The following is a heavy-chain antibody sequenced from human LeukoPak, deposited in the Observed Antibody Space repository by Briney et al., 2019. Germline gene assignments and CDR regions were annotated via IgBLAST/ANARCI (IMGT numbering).Heavy chain of an antibody. CDR2: IYYSGST. Sequence: PSETLSLTCTVSGGSISSGDYYWSWIRQPPGKGLDWIGYIYYSGSTYYNPSLKSRVTISVDTSKNQFSLKLSSVTAADTAVYYCARGGIAVAGTGYWGQGTLVTVSS. CDR1: GGSISSGDYY. V-gene: IGHV4-30-4*01. D-gene: IGHD6-19*01. CDR3: ARGGIAVAGTGY. J-gene: IGHJ4*02.